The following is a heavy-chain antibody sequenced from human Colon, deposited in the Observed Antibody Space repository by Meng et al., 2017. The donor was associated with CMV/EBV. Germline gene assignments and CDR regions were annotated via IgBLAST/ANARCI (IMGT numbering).Heavy chain of an antibody. CDR2: VYISGNT. V-gene: IGHV4-4*07. CDR1: GASITSYY. CDR3: ARDSNLSGLAY. J-gene: IGHJ4*02. D-gene: IGHD3-10*01. Sequence: QVQLRASCPGLVKPSETLSLTCTVSGASITSYYWSWIRQPAGKGLEWIGRVYISGNTNYNPSLKSRVTMSIDTSKNQLSLNIRSVTAADTAVYYCARDSNLSGLAYWGQGTLVTVSS.